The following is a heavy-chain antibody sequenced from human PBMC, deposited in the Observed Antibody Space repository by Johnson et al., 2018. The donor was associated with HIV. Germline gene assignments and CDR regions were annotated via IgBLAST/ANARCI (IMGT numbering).Heavy chain of an antibody. CDR1: GFTVSSNY. D-gene: IGHD3-10*01. J-gene: IGHJ3*02. V-gene: IGHV3-66*01. CDR2: IYSGGST. CDR3: ARGPVMVRGVTDAFDI. Sequence: VQLVESGGGVVQPGRSLRLSCAASGFTVSSNYMNWVRQAPGKGLEWVSVIYSGGSTFYADSVKGRFTISRDNSKNTLYLQMNSLRAEDTAVYYCARGPVMVRGVTDAFDIWGQGTMVTVSS.